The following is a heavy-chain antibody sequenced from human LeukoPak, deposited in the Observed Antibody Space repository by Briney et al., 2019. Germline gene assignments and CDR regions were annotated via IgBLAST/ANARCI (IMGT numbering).Heavy chain of an antibody. J-gene: IGHJ4*02. CDR3: ARGGIAARRAFDY. D-gene: IGHD6-6*01. CDR2: INPNSGGT. Sequence: ASVKVSCKASGYAFTGYYMHWVRQAPGQGLEWMGWINPNSGGTNYAQKFQGRVTMTRDTSISTAYMELSRLRSDDTAVYYCARGGIAARRAFDYWGQGTLVTVSS. V-gene: IGHV1-2*02. CDR1: GYAFTGYY.